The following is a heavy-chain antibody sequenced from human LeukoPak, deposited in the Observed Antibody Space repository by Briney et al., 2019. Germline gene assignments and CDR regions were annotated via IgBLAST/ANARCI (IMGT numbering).Heavy chain of an antibody. CDR2: IYHSGST. CDR1: GGSISSGGYS. J-gene: IGHJ5*02. Sequence: SETLSLTCAVSGGSISSGGYSWSWIRQPPGKGLEWIGYIYHSGSTYYNPSLKSRVTISVDRSKNQFSLKLSSVTAADTAVCYCARAVGSSGPYNWFDPWGQGTLVTVSS. V-gene: IGHV4-30-2*01. D-gene: IGHD3-22*01. CDR3: ARAVGSSGPYNWFDP.